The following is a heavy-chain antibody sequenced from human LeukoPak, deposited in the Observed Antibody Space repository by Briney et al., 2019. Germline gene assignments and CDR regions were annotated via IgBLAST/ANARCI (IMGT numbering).Heavy chain of an antibody. Sequence: GGSLRLSCAASGFSFSTYGMHWVRQAPGKGLEWVAVIWFDGSNKYCADSVKGRFTISRDNSKNTLYLQMNSLRAEDTAVYYCARASGCYDYWGQGTLVTVSS. V-gene: IGHV3-33*01. CDR3: ARASGCYDY. D-gene: IGHD1-26*01. CDR1: GFSFSTYG. J-gene: IGHJ4*02. CDR2: IWFDGSNK.